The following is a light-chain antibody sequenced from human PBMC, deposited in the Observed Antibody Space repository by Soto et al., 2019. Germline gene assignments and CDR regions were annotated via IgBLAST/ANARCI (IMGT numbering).Light chain of an antibody. CDR1: QSVSSNY. Sequence: EIVLTQSPDTLSLSPGERATLSCRASQSVSSNYLAWYQQKPGRAPRPLIYGASSRATGIPDRFSGSGSGTDFILTISRLEPEDFAVYYCQQYGRSPWTFGQGTKVEIK. CDR3: QQYGRSPWT. V-gene: IGKV3-20*01. CDR2: GAS. J-gene: IGKJ1*01.